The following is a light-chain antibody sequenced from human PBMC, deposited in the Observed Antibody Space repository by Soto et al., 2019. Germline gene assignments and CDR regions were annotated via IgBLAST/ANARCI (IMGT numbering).Light chain of an antibody. CDR3: CSYVGGYSYV. Sequence: QSVLTQPRSVSGSPGQSVTVSCIGTSSDVGDYNSVSWYQQHPGKAPKLMIYDVSKRPSGVPDRFSGSKSGNTASLTISGLQAEDEADYYCCSYVGGYSYVFEIGTKVTV. V-gene: IGLV2-11*01. CDR2: DVS. J-gene: IGLJ1*01. CDR1: SSDVGDYNS.